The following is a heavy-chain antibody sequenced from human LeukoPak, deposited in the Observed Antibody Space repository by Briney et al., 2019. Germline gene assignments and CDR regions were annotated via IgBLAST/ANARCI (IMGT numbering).Heavy chain of an antibody. V-gene: IGHV3-23*01. CDR1: GFTFSSYS. J-gene: IGHJ3*02. D-gene: IGHD3-10*01. CDR3: AKDSPVLTI. CDR2: VTGSGGGT. Sequence: PGGSLRLSCAASGFTFSSYSMSWARQAPGKGLEWVSAVTGSGGGTYYADSVKGRFTISRDNSKDTLYLQMNSLRADDTAVYYCAKDSPVLTIWGQGTMVTVSS.